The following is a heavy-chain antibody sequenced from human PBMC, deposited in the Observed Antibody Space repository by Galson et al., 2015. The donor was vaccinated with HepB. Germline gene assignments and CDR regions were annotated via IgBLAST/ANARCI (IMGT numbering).Heavy chain of an antibody. J-gene: IGHJ5*02. CDR1: GYTFTSYY. V-gene: IGHV1-46*03. CDR2: INPSGGST. CDR3: ARVYYSGGSCYRRDP. Sequence: SVKVSCKASGYTFTSYYMHWVRQAPGQGLEWMGIINPSGGSTSYAQKFQGRVTMTRDTSTSTVYMELSSLRSEDTAVYYCARVYYSGGSCYRRDPWGQGTLVTGSS. D-gene: IGHD2-15*01.